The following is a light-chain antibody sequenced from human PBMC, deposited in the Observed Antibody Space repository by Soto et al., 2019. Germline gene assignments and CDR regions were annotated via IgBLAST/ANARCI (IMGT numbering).Light chain of an antibody. CDR1: QSVSSSY. CDR2: GAS. CDR3: QQYDSSPYT. V-gene: IGKV3-20*01. Sequence: EIVLTQSPGTLSLSPGERVTLSCRASQSVSSSYLAWYQQKPGQAPRLLIYGASSRATDIPDRFSGSGSGTAFTLTISRLEPEDFAVYFCQQYDSSPYTFGQGTKLEIK. J-gene: IGKJ2*01.